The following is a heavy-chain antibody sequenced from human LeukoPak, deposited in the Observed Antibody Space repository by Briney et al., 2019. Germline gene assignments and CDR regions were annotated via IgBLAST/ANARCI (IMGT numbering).Heavy chain of an antibody. Sequence: GGSLRLSCAASGFTFSNYWVHWVRQAPGKGLVWVSRTNSDGTSTSYADSVKGRFTISRDNAKNTLYLQMNSLRAEDTAVYYCARDQYYFDSSGYYPGHYFDYWGQGTLATVSS. CDR3: ARDQYYFDSSGYYPGHYFDY. D-gene: IGHD3-22*01. J-gene: IGHJ4*02. CDR1: GFTFSNYW. V-gene: IGHV3-74*01. CDR2: TNSDGTST.